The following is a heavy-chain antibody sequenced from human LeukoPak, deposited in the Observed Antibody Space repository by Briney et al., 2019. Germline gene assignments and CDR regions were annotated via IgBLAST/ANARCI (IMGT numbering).Heavy chain of an antibody. CDR1: GDSVSSNRAA. CDR3: ARQGFRRFDP. J-gene: IGHJ5*02. Sequence: SQTLSLTFAISGDSVSSNRAAWNWFRQSPSRGLEWLGRTYYTSKWYNDYAASVKSRITVNPDTSKNQFSLHLNSVTPEDTAVYYCARQGFRRFDPWGQGTLVTVSS. D-gene: IGHD3-3*01. CDR2: TYYTSKWYN. V-gene: IGHV6-1*01.